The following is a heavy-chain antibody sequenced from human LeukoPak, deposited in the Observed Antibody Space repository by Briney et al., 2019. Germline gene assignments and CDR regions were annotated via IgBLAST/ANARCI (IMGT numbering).Heavy chain of an antibody. CDR1: GFTFSNAW. V-gene: IGHV3-15*01. D-gene: IGHD5-12*01. CDR3: TTTNVVATISPDY. CDR2: IKSKTDGGTT. J-gene: IGHJ4*02. Sequence: PGGSLRLSCAASGFTFSNAWMSWVRQAPGKGLGWVGRIKSKTDGGTTDYAAPVKGRLTISRDDSKNTLYLQMNSLKTEDTAVYYCTTTNVVATISPDYWGQGTLVTVSS.